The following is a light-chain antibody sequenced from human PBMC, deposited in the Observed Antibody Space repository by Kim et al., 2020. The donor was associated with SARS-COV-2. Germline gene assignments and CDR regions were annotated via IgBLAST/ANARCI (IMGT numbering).Light chain of an antibody. CDR2: GAS. CDR3: QQYGSSLPT. V-gene: IGKV3-20*01. CDR1: QSVSSSY. Sequence: SPGERATLSCRASQSVSSSYIAWYQQKPGQAPRLLICGASSRATGIPDSFSGSGSGTDFTLTITRLEPEDFAVYYCQQYGSSLPTFGQGTKVDIK. J-gene: IGKJ1*01.